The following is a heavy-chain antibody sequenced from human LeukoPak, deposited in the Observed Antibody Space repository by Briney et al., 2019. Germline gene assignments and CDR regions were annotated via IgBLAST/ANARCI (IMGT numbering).Heavy chain of an antibody. J-gene: IGHJ4*02. Sequence: SETLSLTCTVSGGSISSSSYYWGWIRQPPGKGLEWIGSIYYSGSTYHNPSLKSRVTISVDTSKNQFSLKLSSVTAADTAVYYCARATMTFDYWGQGTLVTVSS. V-gene: IGHV4-39*01. CDR2: IYYSGST. CDR3: ARATMTFDY. CDR1: GGSISSSSYY. D-gene: IGHD3-22*01.